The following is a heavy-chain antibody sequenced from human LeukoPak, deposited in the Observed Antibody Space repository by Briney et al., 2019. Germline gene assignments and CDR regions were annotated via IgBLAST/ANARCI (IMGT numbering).Heavy chain of an antibody. D-gene: IGHD4-17*01. J-gene: IGHJ4*02. CDR3: ARHPTTVTTGYYFDY. V-gene: IGHV4-4*07. CDR1: GASISSYY. Sequence: SETLSLTCTVSGASISSYYWSWIRQPAGKGLEWIGRIYTTGSTNYSPSLKSRVTISVDTSKNQFSLKLSSVTAADTAVYYCARHPTTVTTGYYFDYWGQGTLVTVSS. CDR2: IYTTGST.